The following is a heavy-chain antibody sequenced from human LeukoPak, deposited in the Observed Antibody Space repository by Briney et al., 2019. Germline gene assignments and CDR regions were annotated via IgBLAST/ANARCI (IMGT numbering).Heavy chain of an antibody. V-gene: IGHV5-51*01. CDR2: IYPDESNI. D-gene: IGHD2-2*03. Sequence: GESLKISCKGSGYGFPTYWIAWVRQMPGKGLEWMGIIYPDESNIRYSPSFQGQVTISADKSISTAYLQWSSLKASDTAMYYCARPPSRGYSSSFEYWGQGTLVTVPS. CDR3: ARPPSRGYSSSFEY. CDR1: GYGFPTYW. J-gene: IGHJ4*02.